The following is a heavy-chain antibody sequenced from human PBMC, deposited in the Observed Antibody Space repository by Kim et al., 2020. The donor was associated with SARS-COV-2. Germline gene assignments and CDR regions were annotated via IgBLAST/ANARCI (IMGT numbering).Heavy chain of an antibody. J-gene: IGHJ4*02. Sequence: GSTYDADSVKGRFTISRDNSKNTLYLQMNSLRAEDTAVYYCAKDLVPFDYWGQGTLVTVSS. CDR3: AKDLVPFDY. D-gene: IGHD2-8*02. CDR2: GST. V-gene: IGHV3-23*01.